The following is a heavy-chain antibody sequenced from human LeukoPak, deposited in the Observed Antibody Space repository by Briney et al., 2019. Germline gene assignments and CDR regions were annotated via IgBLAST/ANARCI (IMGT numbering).Heavy chain of an antibody. CDR3: ANRITMVRGVILSYGMDV. Sequence: GGSLRLSCAASGFTFSSYAMSWVRQAPGKGLEWVSAISGSGGSTYYADSVKGRFTISRDNSKNTLYLQMNSLRAEDTAVYYCANRITMVRGVILSYGMDVWGKGTTVTVSP. CDR1: GFTFSSYA. CDR2: ISGSGGST. J-gene: IGHJ6*04. D-gene: IGHD3-10*01. V-gene: IGHV3-23*01.